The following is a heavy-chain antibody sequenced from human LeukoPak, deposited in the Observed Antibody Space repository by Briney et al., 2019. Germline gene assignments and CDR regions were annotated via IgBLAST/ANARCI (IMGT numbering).Heavy chain of an antibody. J-gene: IGHJ4*02. CDR3: AHDILTGYGV. CDR2: IYYSGST. Sequence: SETLSLTCTVSGGSISSGGYYWSWIRQHPGKGLEWIGYIYYSGSTYYNPSLKSRVTISVDTSKNQFSLKLSSVTAADTAVYYCAHDILTGYGVWGQGTLVTVSS. D-gene: IGHD3-9*01. CDR1: GGSISSGGYY. V-gene: IGHV4-31*03.